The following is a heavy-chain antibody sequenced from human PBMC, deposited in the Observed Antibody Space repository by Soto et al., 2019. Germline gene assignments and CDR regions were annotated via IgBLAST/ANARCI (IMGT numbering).Heavy chain of an antibody. CDR1: GYTLTSFY. CDR2: IDPSAGST. J-gene: IGHJ4*02. V-gene: IGHV1-46*01. CDR3: ARSPRPTGTTLYYFDS. D-gene: IGHD1-1*01. Sequence: ASVKVSCKASGYTLTSFYMHWMRQAPGQGLEWMGVIDPSAGSTTYAQKFKGRVRMTRDTFTSTVFMELSSLRSEDTAVYYCARSPRPTGTTLYYFDSWGQRTLVTVSS.